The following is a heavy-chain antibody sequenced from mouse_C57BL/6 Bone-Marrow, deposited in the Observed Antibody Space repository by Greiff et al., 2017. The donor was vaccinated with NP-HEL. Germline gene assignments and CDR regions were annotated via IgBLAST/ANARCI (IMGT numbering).Heavy chain of an antibody. V-gene: IGHV1-81*01. J-gene: IGHJ4*01. Sequence: VQLQESGAELARPGASVKLSCKASGYTFTSYGISWVKQRTGQGLEWIGEIYPRSGNTYYNEKFKGKATLTADKSSSTAYMELRSLTSEDSAVYFCARGNYGAMDYWGQGTSVTVSS. CDR1: GYTFTSYG. D-gene: IGHD1-1*02. CDR3: ARGNYGAMDY. CDR2: IYPRSGNT.